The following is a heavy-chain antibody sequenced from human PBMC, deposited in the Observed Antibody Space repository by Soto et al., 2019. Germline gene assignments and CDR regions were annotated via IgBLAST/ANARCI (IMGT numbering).Heavy chain of an antibody. CDR3: ARGLNAYAVYMDV. Sequence: GGSLRLSCAASGFIFSSYWMHWVRQVPGKGLVWVSRLKSDGSSTSHADSVKGRFTISRDNAKNTLYLQMNNLRVEDTAVYCGARGLNAYAVYMDVWGKGTTVTVSS. J-gene: IGHJ6*03. CDR1: GFIFSSYW. D-gene: IGHD2-2*01. V-gene: IGHV3-74*01. CDR2: LKSDGSST.